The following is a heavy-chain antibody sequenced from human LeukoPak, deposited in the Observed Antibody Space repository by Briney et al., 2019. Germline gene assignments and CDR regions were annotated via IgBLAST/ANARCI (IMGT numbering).Heavy chain of an antibody. Sequence: EILSLTCTVSGGSISSSSYYWGWIRQPPGKGLEWIGSIYYSGSTYYNPSLKSRVTISVDTSKNQFSLKLSSVTAADTAVYYCARTLDSSSWYDSFDYWGQGTLVTVSS. CDR1: GGSISSSSYY. CDR3: ARTLDSSSWYDSFDY. V-gene: IGHV4-39*07. D-gene: IGHD6-13*01. CDR2: IYYSGST. J-gene: IGHJ4*02.